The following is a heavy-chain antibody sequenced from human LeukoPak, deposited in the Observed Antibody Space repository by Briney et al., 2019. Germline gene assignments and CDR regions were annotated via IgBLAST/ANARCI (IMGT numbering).Heavy chain of an antibody. D-gene: IGHD4-23*01. J-gene: IGHJ5*02. CDR2: IYYSGST. Sequence: SETLSLTCTVSGGSISSYYWSWIRQPPGKGLEWIGYIYYSGSTNYNPSLKSRVTISVDTSKNQFSLKLSSVTAADTAVYYCARDPHTVVTPAGNNWFDPWGQGTLVTV. CDR1: GGSISSYY. V-gene: IGHV4-59*01. CDR3: ARDPHTVVTPAGNNWFDP.